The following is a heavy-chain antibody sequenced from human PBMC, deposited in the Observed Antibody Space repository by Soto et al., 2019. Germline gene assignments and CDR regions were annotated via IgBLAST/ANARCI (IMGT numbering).Heavy chain of an antibody. V-gene: IGHV3-33*01. CDR1: GFTFSSYG. D-gene: IGHD2-2*01. Sequence: PGGSLRLSCAASGFTFSSYGMHWVRQAPGKGLEWVAVIWYDGSNKYYADSVKGRFTISRDNSKSTLYLQMNSLRAEDTAVYYCARDYCSSTSCYATNWFDPWGQGTLVTVSS. CDR3: ARDYCSSTSCYATNWFDP. CDR2: IWYDGSNK. J-gene: IGHJ5*02.